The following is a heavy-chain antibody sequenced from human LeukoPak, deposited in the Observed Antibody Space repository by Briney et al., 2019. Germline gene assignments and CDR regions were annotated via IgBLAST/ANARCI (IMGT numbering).Heavy chain of an antibody. J-gene: IGHJ5*02. Sequence: GGSLRLSCVASGFTFSHQSISWVRQAPGKGLEWVSAITASGGDTFYAESVEGRFSVSRDDSKSTVFLQMSSLTADDTGIYFCARRVLQGFCSVNSSHSFFDPGGGGTRVIFSS. V-gene: IGHV3-23*01. CDR3: ARRVLQGFCSVNSSHSFFDP. CDR1: GFTFSHQS. D-gene: IGHD3-3*01. CDR2: ITASGGDT.